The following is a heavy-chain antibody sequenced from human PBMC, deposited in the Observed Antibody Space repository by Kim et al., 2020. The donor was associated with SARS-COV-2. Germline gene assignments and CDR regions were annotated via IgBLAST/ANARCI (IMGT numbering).Heavy chain of an antibody. CDR3: ARGSGRSYYYGMDV. D-gene: IGHD3-10*01. CDR2: INHSGST. Sequence: SETLSLTCAVYGGSFSGYYWSWIRQPPGKGLEWIGDINHSGSTNYNPSLKSRVTISVDTSKNQFSLKLSSVTAADTAVYYCARGSGRSYYYGMDVWGQGTTVTVSS. J-gene: IGHJ6*02. CDR1: GGSFSGYY. V-gene: IGHV4-34*01.